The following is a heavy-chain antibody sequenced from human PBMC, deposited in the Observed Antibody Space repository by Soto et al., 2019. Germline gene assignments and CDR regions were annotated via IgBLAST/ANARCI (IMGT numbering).Heavy chain of an antibody. CDR3: ARAVIAVAGTAHYFDY. Sequence: GGSLRLSCAASGFTFSSYWMSWVRQAPGKGLEWVANIKQDGSEKYYVDSVKGRFTISRDNAKNSLYLQMNSLRAEDTAVYYCARAVIAVAGTAHYFDYWGQGTLVTVSS. CDR1: GFTFSSYW. CDR2: IKQDGSEK. J-gene: IGHJ4*02. D-gene: IGHD6-19*01. V-gene: IGHV3-7*01.